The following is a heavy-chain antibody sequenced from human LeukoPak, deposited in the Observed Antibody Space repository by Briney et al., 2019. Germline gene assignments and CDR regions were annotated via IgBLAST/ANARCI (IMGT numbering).Heavy chain of an antibody. Sequence: SETLSLTCAVYGGSFSGYYWSWIRQPPGKGLEWIGEINHSGSTNYNPSLKSRVTISVDTSKNQFSLKPSSVTAADTAVYYCASHPLGYCSSTSCYPRWFDPWGQGTLVTVSS. CDR1: GGSFSGYY. D-gene: IGHD2-2*01. V-gene: IGHV4-34*01. J-gene: IGHJ5*02. CDR3: ASHPLGYCSSTSCYPRWFDP. CDR2: INHSGST.